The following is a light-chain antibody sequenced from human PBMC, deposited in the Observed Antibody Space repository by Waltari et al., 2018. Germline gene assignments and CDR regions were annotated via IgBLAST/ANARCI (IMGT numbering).Light chain of an antibody. Sequence: QLVPTQSPSASASLGASVKLTCTLSSGHSNYAIAWHQQQPEKGPRYLMKLNSDGTHNKGDGIPDRFSGSSSGAERYLTISSLQSEDEADYYCQTWGTGIRVFGGGTKLTVL. CDR2: LNSDGTH. J-gene: IGLJ3*02. CDR1: SGHSNYA. V-gene: IGLV4-69*01. CDR3: QTWGTGIRV.